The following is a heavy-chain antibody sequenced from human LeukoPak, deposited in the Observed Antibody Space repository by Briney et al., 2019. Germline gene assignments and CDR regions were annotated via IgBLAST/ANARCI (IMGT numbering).Heavy chain of an antibody. D-gene: IGHD3-22*01. CDR1: GGSISSGDYY. V-gene: IGHV4-39*01. CDR2: IYYSGST. Sequence: PSETLSLTCTVSGGSISSGDYYWSWIRQPPGKGLEWIGYIYYSGSTYYNPSLKSRVTISVDTSKNQFSLKLSSVTAADTAVYYCARHPVTRDSSMGWWFDPWGQGTLVTVSS. J-gene: IGHJ5*02. CDR3: ARHPVTRDSSMGWWFDP.